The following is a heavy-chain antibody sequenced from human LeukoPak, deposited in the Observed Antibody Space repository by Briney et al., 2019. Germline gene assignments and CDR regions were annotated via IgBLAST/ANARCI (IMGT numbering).Heavy chain of an antibody. J-gene: IGHJ6*02. V-gene: IGHV3-33*01. CDR3: ARDMRTGTYYYYYGMDV. D-gene: IGHD1-1*01. Sequence: GGSLRLSCAASGFTFSSYGMHWGRQAPGKGLEWVAVIWYDGSNKYYADSVKGRFTISRDNSKNTLYLQMNSLRAEDTAVYYCARDMRTGTYYYYYGMDVWGQGTTVTVSS. CDR2: IWYDGSNK. CDR1: GFTFSSYG.